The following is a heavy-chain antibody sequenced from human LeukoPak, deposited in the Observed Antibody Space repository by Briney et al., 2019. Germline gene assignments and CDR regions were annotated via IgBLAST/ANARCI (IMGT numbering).Heavy chain of an antibody. D-gene: IGHD3-22*01. Sequence: SETLSLTCTVSGGSISSSSYYWGWIRQPPGKGLEWIGEINHSGSTNYNPSLKSRVTISVDTSKNQFSLKLSSVTAADTAVYYCARGKWLFSYWGQGTLVTVSS. CDR1: GGSISSSSYY. CDR3: ARGKWLFSY. CDR2: INHSGST. J-gene: IGHJ4*02. V-gene: IGHV4-39*01.